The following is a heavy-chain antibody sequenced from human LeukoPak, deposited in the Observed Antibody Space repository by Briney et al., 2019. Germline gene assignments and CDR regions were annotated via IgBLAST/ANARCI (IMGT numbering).Heavy chain of an antibody. CDR1: GFTFSNAW. Sequence: GGSLRLSXAASGFTFSNAWMSWVRQTPGKGLEWLGRIKSKTDGGTTDYAAPVKGRFTISRDDSKNTLYLQMNSLKTEDTAVYYCTKEDYDSSGYYPGDYWGQGTLVTVSS. J-gene: IGHJ4*02. CDR3: TKEDYDSSGYYPGDY. V-gene: IGHV3-15*01. D-gene: IGHD3-22*01. CDR2: IKSKTDGGTT.